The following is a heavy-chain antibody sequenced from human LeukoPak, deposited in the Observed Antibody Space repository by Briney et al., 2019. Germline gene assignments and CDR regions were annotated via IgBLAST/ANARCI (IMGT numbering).Heavy chain of an antibody. Sequence: SETLSLTCTVSGGSISSSSYYWGWIRQPPGKGLEWIGSIYYSGNTYYNPSLKSRVTISVDTSKNQFSLKLTSVTAADTAVYYCARQTGVGLFILPGGRGTLVTVSS. CDR3: ARQTGVGLFILP. D-gene: IGHD3-3*01. V-gene: IGHV4-39*01. J-gene: IGHJ4*02. CDR1: GGSISSSSYY. CDR2: IYYSGNT.